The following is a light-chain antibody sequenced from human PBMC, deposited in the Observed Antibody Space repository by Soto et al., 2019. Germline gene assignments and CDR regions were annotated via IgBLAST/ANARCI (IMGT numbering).Light chain of an antibody. CDR2: EVT. CDR3: SSYTTSSTRVV. J-gene: IGLJ2*01. CDR1: SSDIGGYNY. Sequence: QTVVTQPASVSGSLGQSITISCTGTSSDIGGYNYVSWYQQHPGRAPKVMIYEVTNRPSGVSNRFSGSKSGDTASLTISGLQAEDEADYYCSSYTTSSTRVVFGGGTKVTVL. V-gene: IGLV2-14*01.